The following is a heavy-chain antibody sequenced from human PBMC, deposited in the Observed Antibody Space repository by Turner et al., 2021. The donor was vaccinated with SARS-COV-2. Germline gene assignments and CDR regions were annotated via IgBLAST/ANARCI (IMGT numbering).Heavy chain of an antibody. CDR1: GFTFSNYG. Sequence: QVQLVESGGGVVQPGWSLRLSCAASGFTFSNYGMFWVRQAPGKGLEWVALISYDGSNKHYADSVKGRFTISRDNSKNTLFLQMYSLRAEDTAVYYCVKGGSGWSMEFDYWGHGTLVTVSS. CDR3: VKGGSGWSMEFDY. J-gene: IGHJ4*01. V-gene: IGHV3-30*18. D-gene: IGHD6-19*01. CDR2: ISYDGSNK.